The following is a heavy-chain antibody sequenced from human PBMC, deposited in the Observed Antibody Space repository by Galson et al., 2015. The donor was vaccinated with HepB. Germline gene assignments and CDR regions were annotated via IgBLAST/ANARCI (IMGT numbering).Heavy chain of an antibody. J-gene: IGHJ4*02. CDR2: ISYDGSNK. D-gene: IGHD6-19*01. CDR1: GFTFSSYG. Sequence: SLRLSCAASGFTFSSYGMHWVRQAPGKGLELVSVISYDGSNKYYADSVKGRFTISRDNSKNTLYLQMNSLRAEDTAVYYCAKVAVAGKYYCDYWGQGTLVTVSS. CDR3: AKVAVAGKYYCDY. V-gene: IGHV3-30*18.